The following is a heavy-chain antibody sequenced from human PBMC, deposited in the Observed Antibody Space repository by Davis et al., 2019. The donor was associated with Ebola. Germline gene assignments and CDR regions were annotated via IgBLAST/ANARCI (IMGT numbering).Heavy chain of an antibody. V-gene: IGHV3-30*02. CDR3: AKAAYSSGWGYYGMDV. CDR2: IRYDGSNK. J-gene: IGHJ6*02. D-gene: IGHD6-19*01. CDR1: GFTFSSYG. Sequence: GESLKISCAASGFTFSSYGMHWVRQAPGKGLEWVAFIRYDGSNKYYADSVKGRFTISRDNSKNTLYLQMNSLRAEDTAVYYCAKAAYSSGWGYYGMDVWGQGTTVTVSS.